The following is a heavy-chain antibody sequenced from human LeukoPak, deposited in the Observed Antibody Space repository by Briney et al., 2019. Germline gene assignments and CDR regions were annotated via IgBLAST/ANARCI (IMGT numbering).Heavy chain of an antibody. Sequence: PSETLSLTCTVSGGSVSNSNYYWGWKRQPPGKGLERIWNISYSGSTYYNTSLKSRVTISVDTSRNQFSLKLISVTAADTAVYYCARRAEIRYCSGGSCYRDAFDIWGQGTMVTVSS. CDR2: ISYSGST. CDR3: ARRAEIRYCSGGSCYRDAFDI. D-gene: IGHD2-15*01. CDR1: GGSVSNSNYY. J-gene: IGHJ3*02. V-gene: IGHV4-39*01.